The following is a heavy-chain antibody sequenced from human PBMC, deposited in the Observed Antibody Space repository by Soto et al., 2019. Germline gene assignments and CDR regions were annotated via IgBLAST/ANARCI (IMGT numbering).Heavy chain of an antibody. CDR1: GFTFSSYA. CDR3: AKGAVYCSGGSCYPWYFDY. D-gene: IGHD2-15*01. CDR2: ISGSGGST. V-gene: IGHV3-23*01. Sequence: LSLTCAASGFTFSSYAMSWVRQAPGKGLEWVSAISGSGGSTYYADSVKGRFTISRDNSKNTLYLQMNSLRAEDTAVYYCAKGAVYCSGGSCYPWYFDYWGQGSLVTVSS. J-gene: IGHJ4*02.